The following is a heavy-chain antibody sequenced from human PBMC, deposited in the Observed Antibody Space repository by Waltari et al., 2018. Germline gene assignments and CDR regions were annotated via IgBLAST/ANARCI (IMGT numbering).Heavy chain of an antibody. D-gene: IGHD6-13*01. CDR1: GGTFSSYA. CDR2: SFLMRGIA. V-gene: IGHV1-69*04. J-gene: IGHJ3*02. Sequence: QVQLVQSGAEVKKPGSSVKVSCKASGGTFSSYAISWVRQAPGQGLEWMGGSFLMRGIANYAQKFQGRVTITADESTSTAYMELSSLRSEDTAVYYCARERAGIAEVDAFDIWGQGTMVTVSS. CDR3: ARERAGIAEVDAFDI.